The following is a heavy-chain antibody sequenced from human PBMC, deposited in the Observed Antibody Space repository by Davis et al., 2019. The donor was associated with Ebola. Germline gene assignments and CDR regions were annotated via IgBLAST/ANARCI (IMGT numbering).Heavy chain of an antibody. V-gene: IGHV4-4*07. CDR1: GGSISSYY. CDR2: IYTSGST. Sequence: SETLSLTCTVSGGSISSYYWSWIRQPAGKGLEWIGHIYTSGSTNYNPSLKSRVTISVDTSKNQFSLKLSSVTAADTAVYYCASHEYYYGSGSDAFDIWGQGTMVTVSS. J-gene: IGHJ3*02. D-gene: IGHD3-10*01. CDR3: ASHEYYYGSGSDAFDI.